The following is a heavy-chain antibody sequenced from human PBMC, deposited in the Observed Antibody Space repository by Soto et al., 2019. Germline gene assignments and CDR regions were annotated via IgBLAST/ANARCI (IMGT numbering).Heavy chain of an antibody. CDR3: AREEDIVVVPAVDY. CDR1: GFTFSSYS. J-gene: IGHJ4*02. Sequence: PGGSLRLSCAASGFTFSSYSMNWVRQAPGKGLEWVSSISSSSSYIYYADSVKGRFTISRDNAKNSLYLQMNSLRAEDTAVYYCAREEDIVVVPAVDYWGQGTLVTVSS. D-gene: IGHD2-2*01. CDR2: ISSSSSYI. V-gene: IGHV3-21*01.